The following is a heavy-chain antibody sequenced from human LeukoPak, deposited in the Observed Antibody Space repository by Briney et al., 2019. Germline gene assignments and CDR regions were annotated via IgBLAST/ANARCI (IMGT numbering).Heavy chain of an antibody. V-gene: IGHV3-33*01. CDR2: IWYDETNK. CDR1: GFTFSRYG. Sequence: PGRSLRLSYAASGFTFSRYGMHWVRQAPGKGLEWVAVIWYDETNKYHADSVKGRFTISRDNSKNTLYLQMNSLRAEDTAVYYCARDYSTTWSYGMDVWGQGTTVTVSS. CDR3: ARDYSTTWSYGMDV. D-gene: IGHD2-2*01. J-gene: IGHJ6*02.